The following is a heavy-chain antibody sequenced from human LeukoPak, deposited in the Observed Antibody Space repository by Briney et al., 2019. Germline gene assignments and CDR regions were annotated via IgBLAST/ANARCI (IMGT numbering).Heavy chain of an antibody. CDR1: GFSLSTSAGR. V-gene: IGHV2-5*02. Sequence: SGPTLGHPTPPLTLTCTFSGFSLSTSAGRVGWIGQPPVKALEWLGLIYWDDHKRYSPSLKSSLTITKGTSKNQVVLTMTNMDPVDTATYYCVHIGYGFLWGQGTLVTVSS. CDR2: IYWDDHK. J-gene: IGHJ4*02. D-gene: IGHD3-10*01. CDR3: VHIGYGFL.